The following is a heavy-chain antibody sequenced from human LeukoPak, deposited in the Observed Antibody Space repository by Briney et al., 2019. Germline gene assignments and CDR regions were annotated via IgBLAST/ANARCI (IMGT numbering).Heavy chain of an antibody. CDR3: ARALTGIPYYFDY. CDR2: INTSSSDV. Sequence: GGSLRLSCAASGFTFSSYFMNWVRQAPGKGLEWVSSINTSSSDVYYADSVRGRFTISRDNAKNSLFLQMNGLRAEDTAVYYCARALTGIPYYFDYWGQGSLVTVSS. J-gene: IGHJ4*02. CDR1: GFTFSSYF. D-gene: IGHD1-20*01. V-gene: IGHV3-21*01.